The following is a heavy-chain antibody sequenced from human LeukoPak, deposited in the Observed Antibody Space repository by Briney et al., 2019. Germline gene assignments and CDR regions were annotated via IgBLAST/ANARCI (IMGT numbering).Heavy chain of an antibody. V-gene: IGHV3-74*01. CDR2: INSDGSST. J-gene: IGHJ4*02. CDR3: PRGSEWDLLGSCDY. Sequence: GGSLRLSCAASGFTFSSYWMHWVRQAPGKGLVWFSRINSDGSSTSYADSVKGRFTISRDNAKNSLYLQMNSLRVEDTAVYYCPRGSEWDLLGSCDYWGQGTLVTVSS. CDR1: GFTFSSYW. D-gene: IGHD1-26*01.